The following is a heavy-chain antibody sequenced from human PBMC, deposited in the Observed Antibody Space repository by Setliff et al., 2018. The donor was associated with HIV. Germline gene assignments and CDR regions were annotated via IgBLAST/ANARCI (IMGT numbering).Heavy chain of an antibody. CDR3: ATSPPGGSTDYIWGSDYFDY. CDR2: LWFDGNNR. Sequence: PGGSLRLSCAASGFTFSRYGMHWVRQAPGRGLDWLAVLWFDGNNRRYAASVKGRFTISRDSSKNTLYLQLDSLTVADTAVYYCATSPPGGSTDYIWGSDYFDYWGQGALVTVSS. V-gene: IGHV3-33*04. CDR1: GFTFSRYG. D-gene: IGHD3-16*01. J-gene: IGHJ4*02.